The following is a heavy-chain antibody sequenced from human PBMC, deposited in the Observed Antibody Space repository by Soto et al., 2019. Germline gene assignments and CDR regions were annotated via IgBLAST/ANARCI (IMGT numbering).Heavy chain of an antibody. V-gene: IGHV4-31*02. CDR2: IYYSGST. CDR3: ARGGSLWWAFDI. D-gene: IGHD2-21*01. J-gene: IGHJ3*02. Sequence: DLEWIGYIYYSGSTYYNPSLKSRVTISVDTSKNQFSLKLSSVTAADTAVYYCARGGSLWWAFDIWGQGTMVTVSS.